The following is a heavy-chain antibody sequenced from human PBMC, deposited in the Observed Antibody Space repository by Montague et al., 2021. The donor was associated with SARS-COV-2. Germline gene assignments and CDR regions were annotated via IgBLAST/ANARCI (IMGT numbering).Heavy chain of an antibody. D-gene: IGHD3-3*01. V-gene: IGHV4-59*12. J-gene: IGHJ6*02. CDR3: ARWGEYYDSPYYYYAMDV. Sequence: SETLSLTCTVSGGSISPYYWSWIRQSPGKGLECIGYTSYSGSTDYKPSLKSRVTISIDTSKNQFSLKLSSVTAADTAVYYCARWGEYYDSPYYYYAMDVRGQGTTVTVSS. CDR1: GGSISPYY. CDR2: TSYSGST.